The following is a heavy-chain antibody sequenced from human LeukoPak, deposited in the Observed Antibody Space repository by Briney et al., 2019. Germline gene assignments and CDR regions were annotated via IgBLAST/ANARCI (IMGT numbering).Heavy chain of an antibody. CDR1: GYTFTNYY. Sequence: ASVKVSCKTSGYTFTNYYVHWVRQAPGQGLEWVGRIIPILGIANYAQKFQGRVAITADKSTSTAYMELSSLRSEDTAVYYCASSGYDSSWGQGTLVTVSS. D-gene: IGHD5-12*01. J-gene: IGHJ4*02. CDR2: IIPILGIA. V-gene: IGHV1-69*02. CDR3: ASSGYDSS.